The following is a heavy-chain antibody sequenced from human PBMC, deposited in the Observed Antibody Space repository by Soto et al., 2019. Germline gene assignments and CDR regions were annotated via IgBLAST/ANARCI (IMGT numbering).Heavy chain of an antibody. CDR3: ARGDGVGGTCYSLAGSFSYYMDV. CDR2: INSDGSVS. CDR1: GFTFSNYW. V-gene: IGHV3-74*02. J-gene: IGHJ6*03. D-gene: IGHD2-15*01. Sequence: EVQLVESGGGLVQPGGSLRLSCAASGFTFSNYWMYWVRQAPGKGLEWVSRINSDGSVSSYADSVKGRLTISRDNVKNTLYLQMDSLRAEDTAVYYCARGDGVGGTCYSLAGSFSYYMDVWGKGTTVTVFS.